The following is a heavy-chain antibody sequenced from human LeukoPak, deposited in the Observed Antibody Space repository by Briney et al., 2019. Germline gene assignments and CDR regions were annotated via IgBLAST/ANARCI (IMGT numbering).Heavy chain of an antibody. CDR2: IYYSGST. CDR3: ARRVRGISDYFDY. Sequence: SETLSLTCTVSGGSISSSSNYWGWIRQPPGKGLEWIGSIYYSGSTYYNPSLKSRVTISVDTSKNQFSLKLSSVTAADTAVYYCARRVRGISDYFDYWGQGTLVTVSS. CDR1: GGSISSSSNY. V-gene: IGHV4-39*01. D-gene: IGHD3-10*01. J-gene: IGHJ4*02.